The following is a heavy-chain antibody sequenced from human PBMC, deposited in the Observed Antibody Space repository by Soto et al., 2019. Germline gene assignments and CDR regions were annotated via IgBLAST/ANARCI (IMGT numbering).Heavy chain of an antibody. CDR3: ARASIVATIWAGYYYYGMDV. V-gene: IGHV1-69*13. J-gene: IGHJ6*02. D-gene: IGHD5-12*01. CDR2: IIPIFGTA. CDR1: GGTFSSYA. Sequence: SVKVSCKASGGTFSSYAISWVRQAPGQGLEWMGGIIPIFGTANYAQKFQGRVTITADESTSTAYMELSSLRSEDTAVYYCARASIVATIWAGYYYYGMDVWGQGTTVTVSS.